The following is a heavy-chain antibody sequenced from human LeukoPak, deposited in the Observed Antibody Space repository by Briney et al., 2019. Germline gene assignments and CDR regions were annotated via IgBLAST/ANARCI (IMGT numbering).Heavy chain of an antibody. J-gene: IGHJ6*02. CDR1: GFTFSSYD. D-gene: IGHD3-3*01. CDR2: IGTAGDT. CDR3: ARGEYYDLWSGYLSYGMDV. V-gene: IGHV3-13*01. Sequence: GGSLRLSCAASGFTFSSYDMHWVRQATGKGLEWVSAIGTAGDTYYPGSVKGRFTISRENAKNSLYLQMNSLRAEDTAVYYCARGEYYDLWSGYLSYGMDVWGQGTTVTVSS.